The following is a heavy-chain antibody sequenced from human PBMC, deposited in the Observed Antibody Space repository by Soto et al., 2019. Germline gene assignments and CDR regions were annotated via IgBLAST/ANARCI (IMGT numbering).Heavy chain of an antibody. CDR1: GFSLSNAKMG. D-gene: IGHD5-18*01. CDR3: ARTVDTTMVFSRFDY. V-gene: IGHV2-26*01. J-gene: IGHJ4*02. CDR2: IFSNDEK. Sequence: QVTLKESGPVLVKPTETLTLTCTVSGFSLSNAKMGVSWIRQPPGKALEWLAHIFSNDEKSYTTSLKSRLTNSKDTPKSQVVLTMTNIDPVDTATYYCARTVDTTMVFSRFDYWGQGPLVTVSS.